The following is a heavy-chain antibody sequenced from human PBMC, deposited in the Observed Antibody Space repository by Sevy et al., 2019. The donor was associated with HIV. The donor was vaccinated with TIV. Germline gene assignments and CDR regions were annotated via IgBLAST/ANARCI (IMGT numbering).Heavy chain of an antibody. D-gene: IGHD7-27*01. CDR1: GFTFSSYA. J-gene: IGHJ3*02. CDR2: ISGSGGST. Sequence: GGSLRLSCAASGFTFSSYAMSWVRQAPGRGLEWVSAISGSGGSTYYADSVKGRCTISRDNSKNTLYLQMNSLRAEDTAVYYCAKRQSYELGAFDIWGQGTMVTVSS. CDR3: AKRQSYELGAFDI. V-gene: IGHV3-23*01.